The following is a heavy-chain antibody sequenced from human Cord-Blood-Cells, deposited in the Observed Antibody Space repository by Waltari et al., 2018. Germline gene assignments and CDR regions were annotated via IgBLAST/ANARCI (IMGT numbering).Heavy chain of an antibody. CDR1: GYSISSGYY. CDR2: IYHSGST. CDR3: ARRGGRRYCGGDCYFDY. J-gene: IGHJ4*02. V-gene: IGHV4-38-2*01. Sequence: QVQLQESGPGLVKPSETLSLTCAVSGYSISSGYYWGWIRQPPGKGLEWIGSIYHSGSTYYNPSLKSRVTISVDTSKNQFSRKLSSVTAADTAVYYCARRGGRRYCGGDCYFDYWGQGTLVTVSS. D-gene: IGHD2-21*01.